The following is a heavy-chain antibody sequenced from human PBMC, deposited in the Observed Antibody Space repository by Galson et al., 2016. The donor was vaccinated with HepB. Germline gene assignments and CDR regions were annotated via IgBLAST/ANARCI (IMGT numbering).Heavy chain of an antibody. V-gene: IGHV3-23*01. J-gene: IGHJ4*02. CDR2: VSGSGGNT. Sequence: SLRLSCAGSGFTFSNYAMNWVRQAPGKGLEWVSSVSGSGGNTYDAGSVKGRFTISRDNSKNTLYLQMNSLGAEDTAVYYCAKSIDSGGFHFERGADYWGQGTLVTVSS. D-gene: IGHD3-22*01. CDR3: AKSIDSGGFHFERGADY. CDR1: GFTFSNYA.